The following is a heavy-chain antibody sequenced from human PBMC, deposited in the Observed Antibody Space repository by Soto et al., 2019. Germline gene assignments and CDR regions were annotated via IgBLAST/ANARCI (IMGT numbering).Heavy chain of an antibody. Sequence: QVTLKESGPVLVKPTETLTLTCTDSGCSLSNARMGVSWIRQPPGKALEWLQHIFANDEESYNTSLRSRLTISRDTSKNQVIITMTNMDPVDTATYYCARMGDYYDNAGDAFDLWGQGTRVTVSS. D-gene: IGHD3-22*01. CDR3: ARMGDYYDNAGDAFDL. J-gene: IGHJ3*01. CDR2: IFANDEE. CDR1: GCSLSNARMG. V-gene: IGHV2-26*01.